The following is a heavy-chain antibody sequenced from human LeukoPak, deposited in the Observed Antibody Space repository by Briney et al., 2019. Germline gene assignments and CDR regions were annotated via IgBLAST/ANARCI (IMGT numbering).Heavy chain of an antibody. CDR1: GFTFSSYS. CDR3: GRHRSGSGTYFIDY. D-gene: IGHD3-10*01. CDR2: MKKDGSET. J-gene: IGHJ4*02. V-gene: IGHV3-7*01. Sequence: GGSLRLSCVASGFTFSSYSMNWVRQAPGKGLQWVANMKKDGSETKYVDFVKGRFAISRDNAKNSLYLQMNSLRAEDTAVYYCGRHRSGSGTYFIDYWGQGTLVRVSS.